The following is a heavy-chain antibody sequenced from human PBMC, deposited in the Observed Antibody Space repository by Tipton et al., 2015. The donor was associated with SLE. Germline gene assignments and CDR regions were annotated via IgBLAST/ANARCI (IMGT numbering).Heavy chain of an antibody. CDR1: GGSVSSRSYF. D-gene: IGHD4-17*01. CDR2: IYYSGTT. CDR3: ARRVWDYGDSYYFDV. Sequence: TLSLTCTVSGGSVSSRSYFWGWIRQPPGKGLEWIGSIYYSGTTYYNPSLKSRVTISVDTSKNQFSLRLSSVTAADTAVYYCARRVWDYGDSYYFDVWGPGTLVTVSS. J-gene: IGHJ4*02. V-gene: IGHV4-39*07.